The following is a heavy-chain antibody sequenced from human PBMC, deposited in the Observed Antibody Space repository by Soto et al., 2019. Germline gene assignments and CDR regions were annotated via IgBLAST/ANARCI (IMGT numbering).Heavy chain of an antibody. D-gene: IGHD3-22*01. CDR2: ISAYNGNT. Sequence: GASVKVSCKASGYTFTSYGISWVRPAPGQGLEWMGWISAYNGNTNYAQKLQGRVTMTTDTSTSTAYMELRSLRSDDTAVYYCARGLSDGFITYFDFYVMDVWGQGTAVTVSS. J-gene: IGHJ6*02. V-gene: IGHV1-18*01. CDR1: GYTFTSYG. CDR3: ARGLSDGFITYFDFYVMDV.